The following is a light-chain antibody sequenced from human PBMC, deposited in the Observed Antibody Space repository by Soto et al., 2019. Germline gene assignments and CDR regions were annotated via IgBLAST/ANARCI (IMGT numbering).Light chain of an antibody. J-gene: IGKJ1*01. CDR1: QSVNSNY. Sequence: EMVITQSPAILSVSPGESATLSCRASQSVNSNYLAWYQQHPGQPPRLLIYGISTRATGIPARFSGSGSGTDFTLTISRLEPEDFAVYYCQQQGRSWITFGQGTKVDIK. CDR3: QQQGRSWIT. V-gene: IGKV3-20*01. CDR2: GIS.